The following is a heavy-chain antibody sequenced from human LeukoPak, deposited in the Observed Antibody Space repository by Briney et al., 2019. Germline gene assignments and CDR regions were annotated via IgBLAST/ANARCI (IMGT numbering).Heavy chain of an antibody. V-gene: IGHV1-8*01. D-gene: IGHD3-3*01. J-gene: IGHJ4*02. CDR2: MNPNSGNT. Sequence: ASVKVSCKASGYTFTSYDINWVRQATGQGLEWMGWMNPNSGNTGYAQKFQGRVTMTRDMSTSTVYMELSSLRSEDTAVYYCARGERFLEWLASPYWGQGTLVTVSS. CDR3: ARGERFLEWLASPY. CDR1: GYTFTSYD.